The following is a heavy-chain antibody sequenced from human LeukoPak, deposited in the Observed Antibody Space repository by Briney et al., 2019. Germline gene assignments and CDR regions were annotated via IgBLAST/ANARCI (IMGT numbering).Heavy chain of an antibody. V-gene: IGHV3-30*18. D-gene: IGHD5-18*01. J-gene: IGHJ4*02. CDR2: ISKNGSNT. CDR1: GFPFSSYA. Sequence: GGSLRLSCAASGFPFSSYAMSWVRQSPGEGLEWVGVISKNGSNTYYGDSVKGRFTISRDNTNNTLSLQMNGLTTEDTGVYFCVKGRRGSSYVHYFDSWGQGTLVTVSS. CDR3: VKGRRGSSYVHYFDS.